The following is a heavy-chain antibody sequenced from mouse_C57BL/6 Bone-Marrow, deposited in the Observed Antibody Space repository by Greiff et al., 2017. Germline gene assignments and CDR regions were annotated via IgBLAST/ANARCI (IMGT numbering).Heavy chain of an antibody. CDR3: ARGQLRLRGFAY. CDR2: IDPSDSYT. J-gene: IGHJ3*01. V-gene: IGHV1-50*01. D-gene: IGHD3-2*02. CDR1: GYTFTSYW. Sequence: VQLQQPGAELVKPGASVKLSCKASGYTFTSYWMQWVKQRPGQGLEWIGEIDPSDSYTNYNQKFKGKATLTVDTSSSTAYMQLSSLTSEDSAVYYCARGQLRLRGFAYWGQGTLVTVSA.